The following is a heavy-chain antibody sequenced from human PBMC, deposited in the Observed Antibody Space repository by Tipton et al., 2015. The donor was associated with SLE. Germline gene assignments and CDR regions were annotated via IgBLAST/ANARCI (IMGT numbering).Heavy chain of an antibody. CDR2: IYHSGST. Sequence: LRLSCAVSGYSISSGYYWGWIRQPPGKGLEWIGSIYHSGSTYYNPSLKSRVTISVDTSKNQSSLKLSSVTAADTAVYYCARSYSSPVGLSWGQGTLVTVSS. J-gene: IGHJ5*02. CDR3: ARSYSSPVGLS. V-gene: IGHV4-38-2*01. D-gene: IGHD6-13*01. CDR1: GYSISSGYY.